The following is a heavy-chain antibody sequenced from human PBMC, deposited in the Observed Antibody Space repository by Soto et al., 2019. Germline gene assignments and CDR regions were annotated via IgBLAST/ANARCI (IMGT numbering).Heavy chain of an antibody. V-gene: IGHV1-46*01. D-gene: IGHD2-15*01. CDR1: GYTFTRYN. CDR3: ARVRGGGSEYFFDY. J-gene: IGHJ4*02. Sequence: ASVKVSCKASGYTFTRYNVHWVRQAPGQGLEWMAIISPSGGNTYYVKKFEGRVTLTTDTSTSTVYMELSSLRSDDTAVYYCARVRGGGSEYFFDYWGQGTLVTVSS. CDR2: ISPSGGNT.